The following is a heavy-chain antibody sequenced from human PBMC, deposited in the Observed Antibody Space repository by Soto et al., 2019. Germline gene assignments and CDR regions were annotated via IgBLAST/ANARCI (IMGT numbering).Heavy chain of an antibody. D-gene: IGHD3-16*01. Sequence: QVQLQESGPGLVKPSETLSLTCTVSGGSISSYYWSWIRQPPGKGLEWIGYIYYSGSTNYNPSLKSRVTFLVDTSKSKSSRRLRSVPAADRAVHDGARRLGGSFDYWGQGTLVTVSS. J-gene: IGHJ4*02. CDR3: ARRLGGSFDY. V-gene: IGHV4-59*01. CDR1: GGSISSYY. CDR2: IYYSGST.